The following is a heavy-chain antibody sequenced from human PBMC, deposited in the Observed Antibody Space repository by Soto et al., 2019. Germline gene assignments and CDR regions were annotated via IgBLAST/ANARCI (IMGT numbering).Heavy chain of an antibody. CDR2: IYPGDSDT. J-gene: IGHJ4*02. CDR3: ARHVGGQKYLNTMTFDY. D-gene: IGHD3-22*01. CDR1: GYSFTSYW. V-gene: IGHV5-51*01. Sequence: GESLKISCKGSGYSFTSYWIGWVRQMPGKGLEWMGIIYPGDSDTRYSPSFQGQVTISADKSISTAYLQWSSLKASDTAMYYCARHVGGQKYLNTMTFDYWGQGTLVTVSS.